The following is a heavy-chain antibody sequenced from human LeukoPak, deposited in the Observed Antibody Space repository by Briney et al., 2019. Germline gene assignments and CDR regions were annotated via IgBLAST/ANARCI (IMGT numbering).Heavy chain of an antibody. V-gene: IGHV1-24*01. CDR2: FDPEDGET. J-gene: IGHJ5*02. CDR1: GYTLTELS. D-gene: IGHD5-18*01. CDR3: ATELYQYSYGYFWFDP. Sequence: GASVKVSCKVSGYTLTELSMHWVRQAPGKGLEWMGGFDPEDGETIYAQKFQGRVTMTEDTSTDTAYMELSSLRSEDTAVYYCATELYQYSYGYFWFDPWGQGTLVTVSS.